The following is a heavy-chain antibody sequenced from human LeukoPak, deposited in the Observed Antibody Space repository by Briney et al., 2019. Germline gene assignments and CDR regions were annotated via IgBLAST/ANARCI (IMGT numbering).Heavy chain of an antibody. CDR2: INSDGINT. V-gene: IGHV3-74*01. Sequence: GGSLRLSCAASGFTFSNYWMHWVRQAPGKGLVWVSRINSDGINTSYADSVKGRFTISRDNSKNTLYLQMNSLRAEDTAVYYCAKSLYYDSFGFDYWGQGTLVTVSS. CDR1: GFTFSNYW. D-gene: IGHD3-22*01. J-gene: IGHJ4*02. CDR3: AKSLYYDSFGFDY.